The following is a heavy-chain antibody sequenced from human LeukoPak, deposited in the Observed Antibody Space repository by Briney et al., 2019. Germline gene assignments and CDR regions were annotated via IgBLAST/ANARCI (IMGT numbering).Heavy chain of an antibody. Sequence: ASVKVSCKVSGYTLTELSMHWVRQAPGKGLEWMGGFDPEDGETIYAQKLQGRVTMTEDTSTDTAYMELSSLRSEDTAVYYCSSVAARTFDYWGQGTLVTVSS. CDR2: FDPEDGET. D-gene: IGHD2-15*01. CDR3: SSVAARTFDY. CDR1: GYTLTELS. V-gene: IGHV1-24*01. J-gene: IGHJ4*02.